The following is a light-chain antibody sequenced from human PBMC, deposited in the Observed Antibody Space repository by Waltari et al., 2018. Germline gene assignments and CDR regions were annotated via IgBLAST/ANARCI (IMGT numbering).Light chain of an antibody. V-gene: IGKV3-20*01. CDR2: AVS. Sequence: EIVLTQSPGTLSLSPGERATLSCCASQRVGSSYVAWFQQKPGQAPRLLIYAVSSRATGIPDRFSGSGSGTDFTLTINRLEPEDSAVYYCQQYGSPPYTFGQGTKLEL. CDR1: QRVGSSY. J-gene: IGKJ2*01. CDR3: QQYGSPPYT.